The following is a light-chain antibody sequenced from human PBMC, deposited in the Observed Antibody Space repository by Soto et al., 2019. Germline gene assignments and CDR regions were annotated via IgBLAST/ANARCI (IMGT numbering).Light chain of an antibody. CDR3: QTWGTGIV. J-gene: IGLJ2*01. CDR1: SGHSSYA. Sequence: QLVLTQSPSASASLGASVKLTCTLSSGHSSYAIAWHQQQPEKGPRYLMKLSSDGSHYKGDGIPGRFSGSSSGAERYLTISSLQSEDEADYYCQTWGTGIVFGGGTKLTVL. V-gene: IGLV4-69*01. CDR2: LSSDGSH.